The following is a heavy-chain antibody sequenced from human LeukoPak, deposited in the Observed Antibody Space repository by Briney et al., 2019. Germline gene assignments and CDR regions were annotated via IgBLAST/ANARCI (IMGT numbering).Heavy chain of an antibody. CDR1: GFVFSKHG. Sequence: GGSLRLSCAASGFVFSKHGMHCVRQAPGKGLEWVAFIRHDESVKHYAESVKGRFTISRDNFKKTLSLQMNSLRPDDTALYYCARFSYGDYVAWGQGTLVTVSS. D-gene: IGHD4-17*01. J-gene: IGHJ5*02. V-gene: IGHV3-30*02. CDR2: IRHDESVK. CDR3: ARFSYGDYVA.